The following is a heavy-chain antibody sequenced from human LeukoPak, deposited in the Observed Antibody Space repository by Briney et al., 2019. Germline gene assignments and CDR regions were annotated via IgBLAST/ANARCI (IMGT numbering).Heavy chain of an antibody. V-gene: IGHV3-23*01. CDR2: ISGSGGST. Sequence: PGGSLRLSCAASGFTFSSYAMSWVRQAPGKGLEWVSAISGSGGSTYYADSVKGRFTISGDNSKNTLYLQMNSLRAEDTAVYYCAKRGFGELYSDYWGQGTLVTVSS. CDR3: AKRGFGELYSDY. CDR1: GFTFSSYA. J-gene: IGHJ4*02. D-gene: IGHD3-10*01.